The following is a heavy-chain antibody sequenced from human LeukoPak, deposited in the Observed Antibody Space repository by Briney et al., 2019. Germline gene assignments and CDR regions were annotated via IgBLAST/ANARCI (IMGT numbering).Heavy chain of an antibody. CDR3: LKDWGTYRAFDY. D-gene: IGHD3-16*01. CDR2: LSDTGDSR. J-gene: IGHJ4*02. Sequence: GSLRLSCAASGFTLSKHPMYWVRQAPGKGLEWVSSLSDTGDSRHYADSVKGRFTISRDNSKNTLHLQMNSLRVEDTAVYYCLKDWGTYRAFDYWGQGTLVTVSS. V-gene: IGHV3-23*01. CDR1: GFTLSKHP.